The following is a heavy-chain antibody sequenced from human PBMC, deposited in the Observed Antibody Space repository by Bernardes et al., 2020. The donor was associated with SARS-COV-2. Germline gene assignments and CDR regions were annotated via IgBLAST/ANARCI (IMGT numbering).Heavy chain of an antibody. D-gene: IGHD3-3*01. Sequence: ASVKVSCKASGYTFTGYYMHWVRQAPGQGLEWMGWINPNSGGTNYAQKFQGRVTMTRDTSISTAYMELSRLRSDDTAVYYCARAIPRITIFGVVIRYYYYYMDVWGKGTTVTVSS. CDR3: ARAIPRITIFGVVIRYYYYYMDV. J-gene: IGHJ6*03. V-gene: IGHV1-2*02. CDR2: INPNSGGT. CDR1: GYTFTGYY.